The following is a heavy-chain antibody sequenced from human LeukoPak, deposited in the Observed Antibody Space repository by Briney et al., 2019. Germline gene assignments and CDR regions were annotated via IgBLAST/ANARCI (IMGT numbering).Heavy chain of an antibody. Sequence: SETLSPTCTVSGGSISSGSYYWSWIRQPAGKGLEWIGRIYTSGSTNYNPSLKSRVTISVDTSKNQFSLKLSSVTAADTAVYYCSRAAAADYYYYYGMDVWGQGTTVTVSS. CDR1: GGSISSGSYY. J-gene: IGHJ6*02. V-gene: IGHV4-61*02. D-gene: IGHD6-13*01. CDR3: SRAAAADYYYYYGMDV. CDR2: IYTSGST.